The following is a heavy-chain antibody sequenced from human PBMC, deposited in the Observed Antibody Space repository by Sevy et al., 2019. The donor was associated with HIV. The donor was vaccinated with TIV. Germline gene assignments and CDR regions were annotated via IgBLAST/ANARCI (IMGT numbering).Heavy chain of an antibody. J-gene: IGHJ6*03. D-gene: IGHD2-8*02. V-gene: IGHV3-53*01. CDR2: IYSGGST. Sequence: GGSLRLSCAASGFTVSSNYMSWVRQAPGKGLEWVSVIYSGGSTYYADSVKGRFTISRDNSKNTLYLQMNRLRAEDTAVYYCARVRVGAYYYYYYMDVWGKGTTVTVSS. CDR1: GFTVSSNY. CDR3: ARVRVGAYYYYYYMDV.